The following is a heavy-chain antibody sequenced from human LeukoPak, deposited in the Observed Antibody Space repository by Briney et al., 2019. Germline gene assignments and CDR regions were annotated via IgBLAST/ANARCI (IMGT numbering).Heavy chain of an antibody. J-gene: IGHJ2*01. D-gene: IGHD6-13*01. CDR2: ISAYNGNT. Sequence: GASVKVSSKASGYTFTSYGITWVRQAPGQGLEWMGWISAYNGNTNYAQKLQGRVTMTTDTSTSTAYMELRSLRSDDTAVYYCARDHLRIAAARTEWYFDLWGRGTLVTVSS. V-gene: IGHV1-18*04. CDR3: ARDHLRIAAARTEWYFDL. CDR1: GYTFTSYG.